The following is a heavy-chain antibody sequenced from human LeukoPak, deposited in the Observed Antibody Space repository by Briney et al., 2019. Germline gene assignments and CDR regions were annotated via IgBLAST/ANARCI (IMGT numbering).Heavy chain of an antibody. J-gene: IGHJ4*02. D-gene: IGHD3-10*01. V-gene: IGHV1-18*01. CDR1: GHTFITYG. Sequence: ASVKVSCKASGHTFITYGITWVRQAPGQGLEWMGWISTYSGNTNYAQKFQGRVTMTTDTSTSTAYMELRSLRSDDTAVYYCARGVAMVRGIYDYWGQGTLVTVSS. CDR2: ISTYSGNT. CDR3: ARGVAMVRGIYDY.